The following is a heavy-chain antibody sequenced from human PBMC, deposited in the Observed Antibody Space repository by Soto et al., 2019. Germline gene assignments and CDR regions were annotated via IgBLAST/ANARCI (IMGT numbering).Heavy chain of an antibody. Sequence: ASVKVSCKASGYTFTSYGIRWVRQAPGQGLEWMGWISAYNGNTNYAQKLQGRVTMTTDTSTSTAYMELRSLRSDDTAVYYCAGGLIYCSGGSCYSEYFQHWGQGTLVTVSS. CDR1: GYTFTSYG. D-gene: IGHD2-15*01. CDR2: ISAYNGNT. CDR3: AGGLIYCSGGSCYSEYFQH. J-gene: IGHJ1*01. V-gene: IGHV1-18*01.